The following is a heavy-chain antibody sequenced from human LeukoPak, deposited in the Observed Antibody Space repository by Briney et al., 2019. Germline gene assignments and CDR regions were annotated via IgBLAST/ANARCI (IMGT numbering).Heavy chain of an antibody. CDR2: ISAFNGNT. J-gene: IGHJ5*02. D-gene: IGHD2-2*01. Sequence: ASVKVSCKASGYTFTSYGISWVRRAPGQGLEWMGWISAFNGNTNYAQKLQGRVTMTTDTSTSTAYMELRSLRSDDTAVYYCARVWGDIVVVPVDPTLYNWFDPWGQGTLVTVSS. V-gene: IGHV1-18*01. CDR3: ARVWGDIVVVPVDPTLYNWFDP. CDR1: GYTFTSYG.